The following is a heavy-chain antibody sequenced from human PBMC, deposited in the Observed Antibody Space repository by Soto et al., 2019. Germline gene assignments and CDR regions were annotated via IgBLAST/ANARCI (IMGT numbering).Heavy chain of an antibody. CDR3: ARSGDNYNLLDY. J-gene: IGHJ4*02. V-gene: IGHV3-11*06. Sequence: VGSLRLSCAASGFTFSDYYMSWIRQAPGKGLEWLSYSSDSGTFTRYADSVKGRFSISRDNAKNSLYLQINSLRGEDTAIYYCARSGDNYNLLDYWGQGTPVTVSS. D-gene: IGHD1-1*01. CDR1: GFTFSDYY. CDR2: SSDSGTFT.